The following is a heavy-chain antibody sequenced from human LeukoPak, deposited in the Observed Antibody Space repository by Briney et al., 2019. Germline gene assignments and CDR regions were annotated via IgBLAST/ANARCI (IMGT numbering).Heavy chain of an antibody. CDR2: ISYDGSNK. CDR1: GFTFSSYA. J-gene: IGHJ3*02. D-gene: IGHD3-3*01. Sequence: PGGSLRLSCAASGFTFSSYAMHWVRQAPGKGLEWVAVISYDGSNKYYADSVKGRFTISRDNSKNTLYLQMNSLRSDDTAVYYCARDLDFDVYFWSGYCAFDIWGQGTMVTVSS. CDR3: ARDLDFDVYFWSGYCAFDI. V-gene: IGHV3-30-3*01.